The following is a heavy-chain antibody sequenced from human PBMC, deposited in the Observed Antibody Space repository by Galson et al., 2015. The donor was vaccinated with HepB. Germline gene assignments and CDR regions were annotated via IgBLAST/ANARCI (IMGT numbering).Heavy chain of an antibody. Sequence: SVKVSCKASGGTFRSYSISWVRQAPGQGLEWMGGIIPIFGTTNYAQKFQGRLTISADDSTGTAYMKLSSLRSEDTAVYYCATVGGGFSISNWFDPWGQGTLVTVSS. D-gene: IGHD3-16*01. CDR3: ATVGGGFSISNWFDP. V-gene: IGHV1-69*13. J-gene: IGHJ5*02. CDR2: IIPIFGTT. CDR1: GGTFRSYS.